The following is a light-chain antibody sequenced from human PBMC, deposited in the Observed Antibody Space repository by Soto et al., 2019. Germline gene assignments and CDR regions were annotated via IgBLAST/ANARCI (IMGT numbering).Light chain of an antibody. CDR3: QQRSYWPRS. Sequence: EIVLTQSPATLSLSPGERATLSCSASQSVSSYLAWYQQKPGQAPRLLIYDASNMSTGIPARFSGSGSGTDFTLTNSSLEPEDFAADYCQQRSYWPRSFGQGTKLEIK. CDR2: DAS. V-gene: IGKV3-11*01. CDR1: QSVSSY. J-gene: IGKJ2*01.